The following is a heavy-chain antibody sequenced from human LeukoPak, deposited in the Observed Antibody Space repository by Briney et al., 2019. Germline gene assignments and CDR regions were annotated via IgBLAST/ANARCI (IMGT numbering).Heavy chain of an antibody. V-gene: IGHV1-18*01. CDR2: ISAYNGNT. Sequence: GASVKVSCKASGYTFTSYGISWVRQAPGQGLEWMGWISAYNGNTNYAQKLQGRVTMTTDTSTSTAYMELRSLRSDDTAVYYCARDLHTVANYYYGMDVWGQGTTVTVSS. CDR1: GYTFTSYG. D-gene: IGHD5-12*01. J-gene: IGHJ6*02. CDR3: ARDLHTVANYYYGMDV.